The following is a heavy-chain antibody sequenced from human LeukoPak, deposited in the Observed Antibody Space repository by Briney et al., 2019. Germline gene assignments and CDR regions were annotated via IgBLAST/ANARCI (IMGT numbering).Heavy chain of an antibody. D-gene: IGHD2-15*01. CDR2: IYYSGST. V-gene: IGHV4-39*01. CDR3: ARHAHCSGGTCYSYYFDY. J-gene: IGHJ4*02. Sequence: SETLSLTCIVSGGSISGSNYHWGWIRQPPGKGLEWIGSIYYSGSTYYNPSLKSRVTISVDTSKNQFSLKLISVTAADTAVYYCARHAHCSGGTCYSYYFDYWGQGTLVTVSS. CDR1: GGSISGSNYH.